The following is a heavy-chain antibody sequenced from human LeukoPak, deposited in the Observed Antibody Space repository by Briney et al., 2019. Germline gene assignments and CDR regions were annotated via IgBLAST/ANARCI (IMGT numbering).Heavy chain of an antibody. Sequence: SETLSLTCAVYGGSFSGYYWSWIRQPPGKGLEWIGEINHSGSTNYNPSLKSRVTISVDTSKNQFSLKLSSVTAADTAVYYCAREHDYYDSSGYDYWGQRTLVTVSS. D-gene: IGHD3-22*01. CDR1: GGSFSGYY. J-gene: IGHJ4*02. CDR3: AREHDYYDSSGYDY. V-gene: IGHV4-34*01. CDR2: INHSGST.